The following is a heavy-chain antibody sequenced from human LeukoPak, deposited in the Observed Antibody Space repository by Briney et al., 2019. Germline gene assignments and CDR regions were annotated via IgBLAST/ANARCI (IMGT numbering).Heavy chain of an antibody. Sequence: GESLKISCKGSGYSFTSYWIGWVRQMPGKGLEWMGIIYPGDSDTRYSPSFQGQVTISADKSISTAYLQWSSLKASDTAMYYCASGGLGSSWSTSPGYWGQGTLVTVSS. CDR1: GYSFTSYW. CDR3: ASGGLGSSWSTSPGY. D-gene: IGHD6-13*01. CDR2: IYPGDSDT. J-gene: IGHJ4*02. V-gene: IGHV5-51*01.